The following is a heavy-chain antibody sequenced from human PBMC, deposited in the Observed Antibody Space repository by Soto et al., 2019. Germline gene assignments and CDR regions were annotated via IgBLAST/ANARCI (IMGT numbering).Heavy chain of an antibody. Sequence: SEILSLTCTVAGGSISTNTYYCCWLRHPPVKWMDCIGNIYYSWNTYYNPSLKSRVTISVDTSKNQFSPRWNSLTAADTAVFYCARGPHGRGDNNSYFALWGKGTCVPVSP. CDR1: GGSISTNTYY. CDR2: IYYSWNT. CDR3: ARGPHGRGDNNSYFAL. V-gene: IGHV4-39*01. D-gene: IGHD1-1*01. J-gene: IGHJ4*02.